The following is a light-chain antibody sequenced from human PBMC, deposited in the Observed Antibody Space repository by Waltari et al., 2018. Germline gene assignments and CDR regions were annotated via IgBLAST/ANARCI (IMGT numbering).Light chain of an antibody. J-gene: IGKJ2*03. CDR2: AAS. CDR1: RAIANY. CDR3: LQYNSHPHS. V-gene: IGKV1-16*01. Sequence: DIQVTQSPSSLSASVGDRVTITCRASRAIANYLAWIQQKPGEAPKSLIYAASSLQSGVPSRFSGSGSGIEFTLAITGLQPEDVGTYYCLQYNSHPHSFGQGTKLEIK.